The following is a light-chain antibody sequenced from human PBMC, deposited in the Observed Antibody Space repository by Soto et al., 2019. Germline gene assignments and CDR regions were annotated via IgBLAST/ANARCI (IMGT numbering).Light chain of an antibody. V-gene: IGLV1-44*01. J-gene: IGLJ1*01. Sequence: QAVVTQPPSASGTPGQRVTISCSGSSSNIGVHTVNWYQQLPGTAPKLLIYSNNQRPSGVPDRFSGSTSGPSASLAISGLQSEDEADYYCAAWDSSLDGYVFGTGTKLTVL. CDR3: AAWDSSLDGYV. CDR1: SSNIGVHT. CDR2: SNN.